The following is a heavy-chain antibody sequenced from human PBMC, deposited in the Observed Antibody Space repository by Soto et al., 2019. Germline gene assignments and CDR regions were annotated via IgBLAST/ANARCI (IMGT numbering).Heavy chain of an antibody. CDR2: MNPNSGNT. Sequence: QVQLVQSGAEVKKPGASVKVSCKASGYTFTSYDINWVRQATGQGLEWMGWMNPNSGNTGYAQKFQGRVTMTRNTSISTAYMELSSLRSEDTAVYYCAREGYCGGDCYFAIDWFDPWGPGTLVTVSS. CDR3: AREGYCGGDCYFAIDWFDP. D-gene: IGHD2-21*02. V-gene: IGHV1-8*01. CDR1: GYTFTSYD. J-gene: IGHJ5*02.